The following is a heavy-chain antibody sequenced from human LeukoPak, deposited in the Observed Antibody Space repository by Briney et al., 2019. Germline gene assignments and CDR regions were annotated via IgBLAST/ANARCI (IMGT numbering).Heavy chain of an antibody. CDR2: ISYDGSNK. CDR1: GFTFSSYG. Sequence: GGSLRLSCAASGFTFSSYGMHWVRQAPGKGLEWVAVISYDGSNKYYADSVKGRFTISRDNSKNTLYVQMNSLRAEDTAVYYCAKEGYSRGYYSYYYMDVWGKGTTVTVSS. J-gene: IGHJ6*03. D-gene: IGHD6-13*01. V-gene: IGHV3-30*18. CDR3: AKEGYSRGYYSYYYMDV.